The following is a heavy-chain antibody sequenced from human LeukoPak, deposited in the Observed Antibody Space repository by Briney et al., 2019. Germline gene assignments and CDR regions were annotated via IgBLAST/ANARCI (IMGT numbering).Heavy chain of an antibody. CDR1: GDSISSTNYY. CDR2: IYYSGST. CDR3: ARAYGGNSQYFQH. V-gene: IGHV4-39*01. J-gene: IGHJ1*01. Sequence: SETLSLTCTVSGDSISSTNYYWGWIRQPPGKGLEWIGSIYYSGSTYYNPSLESRVTISVDTSKNQFSLKLSSVTAADTAVYYCARAYGGNSQYFQHWGQGTLVTVSS. D-gene: IGHD4-23*01.